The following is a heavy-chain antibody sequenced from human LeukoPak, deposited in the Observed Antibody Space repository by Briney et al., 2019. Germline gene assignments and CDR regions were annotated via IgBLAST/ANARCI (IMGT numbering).Heavy chain of an antibody. V-gene: IGHV1-2*06. CDR1: GYTFTGYY. Sequence: ASVKVSCKASGYTFTGYYMHWVRQAPGQGLEWMGRINPNSGGTNYAQKFQGRVTMTRDTSISTASMELSRLRSDDTAVYYCGIAGVVTTIDYWGQGTLVTVSS. CDR2: INPNSGGT. D-gene: IGHD3-3*01. CDR3: GIAGVVTTIDY. J-gene: IGHJ4*02.